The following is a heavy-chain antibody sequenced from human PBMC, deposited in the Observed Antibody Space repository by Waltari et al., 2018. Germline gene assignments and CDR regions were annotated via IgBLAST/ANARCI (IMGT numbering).Heavy chain of an antibody. CDR2: SISAGNT. V-gene: IGHV3-23*01. CDR3: GKGEDDYGTSIYLEH. CDR1: GFTFASPA. Sequence: EVQLLESGGGLVQPGGSLRLSCAASGFTFASPALTWVRQAPGKGIGWVSSISAGNTSYADSVKGRFTISRDNSKDTLYMQMTSLRAEDTALYYCGKGEDDYGTSIYLEHWGQGSLVTVSS. J-gene: IGHJ4*02. D-gene: IGHD4-17*01.